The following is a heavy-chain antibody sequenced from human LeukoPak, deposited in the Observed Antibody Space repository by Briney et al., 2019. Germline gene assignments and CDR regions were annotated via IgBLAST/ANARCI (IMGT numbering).Heavy chain of an antibody. CDR2: IYYSGST. V-gene: IGHV4-59*12. CDR1: GGSISSYY. CDR3: ARGPASVVAPSYYFDY. J-gene: IGHJ4*02. D-gene: IGHD2-15*01. Sequence: SETLSLTCTVSGGSISSYYWSWIRQPPGKGLEWIGYIYYSGSTNYNPSLKSRVTISVDTSKNQFSLKLSSVTAADTAVYYCARGPASVVAPSYYFDYWGQGTLVTVSS.